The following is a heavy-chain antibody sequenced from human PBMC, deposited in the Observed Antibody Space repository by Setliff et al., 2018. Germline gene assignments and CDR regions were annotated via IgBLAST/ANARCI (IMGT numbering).Heavy chain of an antibody. D-gene: IGHD3-22*01. CDR3: ARDADKYDSSENPIVDY. J-gene: IGHJ4*02. Sequence: ASVKVSCKASGYTFTGYGISWVRQAPGQGLEWMGYINTHNGDTYYAQKLQGRVTLSTDTSTNTGYMELRSLRSDDTAMYYCARDADKYDSSENPIVDYWGQGTQVTV. V-gene: IGHV1-18*01. CDR2: INTHNGDT. CDR1: GYTFTGYG.